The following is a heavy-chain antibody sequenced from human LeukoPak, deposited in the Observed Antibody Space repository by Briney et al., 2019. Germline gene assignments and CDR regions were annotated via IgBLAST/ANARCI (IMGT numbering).Heavy chain of an antibody. D-gene: IGHD3-16*01. CDR2: IKSKTDGWTT. Sequence: GGSLRLSCAASGFTFSNAWMSWVRQAPGKGLEWVGRIKSKTDGWTTDYAAPVKGRFTISRDDSKNTLYLQMNSLKTEDTAVYYCTTLGHLKTGSWGQGTLVTVSS. V-gene: IGHV3-15*01. J-gene: IGHJ5*02. CDR3: TTLGHLKTGS. CDR1: GFTFSNAW.